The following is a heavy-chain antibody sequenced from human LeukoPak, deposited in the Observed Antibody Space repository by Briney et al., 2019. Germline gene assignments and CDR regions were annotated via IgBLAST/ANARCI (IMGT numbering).Heavy chain of an antibody. CDR2: IKQDGSEK. CDR3: ARINTAMVIGYYYYYMDV. Sequence: GGSLRLSCAASGFTFSSYWMSWVRQAPGKGLEWVANIKQDGSEKYYVDSVKGRFTISRDSAKNSLYLQMNSLRAEDTAVYYCARINTAMVIGYYYYYMDVWGKGTAVTISS. CDR1: GFTFSSYW. D-gene: IGHD5-18*01. J-gene: IGHJ6*03. V-gene: IGHV3-7*01.